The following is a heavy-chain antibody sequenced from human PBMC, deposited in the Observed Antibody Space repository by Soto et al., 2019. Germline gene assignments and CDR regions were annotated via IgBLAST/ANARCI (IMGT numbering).Heavy chain of an antibody. J-gene: IGHJ5*01. V-gene: IGHV1-69*01. CDR3: XRAAIHGSXXXXXXXX. Sequence: QVQLVQSGSEVKMPGSSVKVSCKTSGGTFSRHAINWVRQAPGQGLEWMGGIIPLFGTTNYAQKFKGRVTISAEEXXXXXXXXXXSLTSXXXXXXXXXRAAIHGSXXXXXXXXWG. D-gene: IGHD2-15*01. CDR1: GGTFSRHA. CDR2: IIPLFGTT.